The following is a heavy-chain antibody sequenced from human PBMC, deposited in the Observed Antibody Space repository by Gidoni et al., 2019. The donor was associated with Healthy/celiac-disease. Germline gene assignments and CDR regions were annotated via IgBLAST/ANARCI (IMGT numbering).Heavy chain of an antibody. CDR1: GFTVSSNY. D-gene: IGHD3-10*01. V-gene: IGHV3-53*01. CDR2: IYSGGST. J-gene: IGHJ6*02. Sequence: EVQLVESGGGLIQPGGSLSLSCAASGFTVSSNYMSWVRQAPGKGLGWVSVIYSGGSTYYADSVKGRFTIARDNSKNTRYLQMNSLRAEDTAVYYCARAMVPILYGMDVWGQGTTVTVSS. CDR3: ARAMVPILYGMDV.